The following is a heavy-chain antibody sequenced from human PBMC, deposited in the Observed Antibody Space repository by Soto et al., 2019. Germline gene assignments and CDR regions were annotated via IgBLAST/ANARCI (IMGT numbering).Heavy chain of an antibody. V-gene: IGHV1-69*13. CDR1: GGTFSSYA. Sequence: AVKVSCKASGGTFSSYAISWVRQAPGQGLEWMGGIIPIFGTANYAQQFQGRVTITADESTSTAYMELSSLRSEDTAVYYCARGPPYCSGGSCYPHWFDPWGQGTLVTVSS. J-gene: IGHJ5*02. D-gene: IGHD2-15*01. CDR3: ARGPPYCSGGSCYPHWFDP. CDR2: IIPIFGTA.